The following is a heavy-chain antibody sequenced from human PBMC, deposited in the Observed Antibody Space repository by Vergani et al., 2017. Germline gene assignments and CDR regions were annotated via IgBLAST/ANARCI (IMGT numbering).Heavy chain of an antibody. V-gene: IGHV3-48*02. J-gene: IGHJ3*02. D-gene: IGHD6-13*01. CDR2: ISSSSSTI. CDR3: ARDPSIAAAYIDAFDI. CDR1: GFTFGSNS. Sequence: EVQLVESGGGLVQPGGSLRPSCAASGFTFGSNSRNGVRQAPGKGLGWVLYISSSSSTIYYADSVKGRFTISRDNAKNSLYLQMNSLRDEDTAVYYCARDPSIAAAYIDAFDIWGQGTMVTVSS.